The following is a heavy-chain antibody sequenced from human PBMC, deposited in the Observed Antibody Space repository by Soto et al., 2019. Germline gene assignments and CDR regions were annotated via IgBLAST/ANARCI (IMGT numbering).Heavy chain of an antibody. V-gene: IGHV2-5*01. J-gene: IGHJ4*02. CDR1: GFSLNTPXXX. CDR3: XXXXXXXXGWVPFDY. Sequence: QITLRESGPXLVKPXQTLTLTCTFSGFSLNTPXXXXXXXXXXPGKAPEWLALIYWHDDKRFSPSLRSRLTITKDASRSQXXXTXXXXXXXXTXXXXXXXXXXXXXGWVPFDYWGQGTLVTVSS. CDR2: IYWHDDK. D-gene: IGHD6-19*01.